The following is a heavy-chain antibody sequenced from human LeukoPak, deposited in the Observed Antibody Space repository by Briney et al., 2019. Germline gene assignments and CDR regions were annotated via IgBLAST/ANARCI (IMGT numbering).Heavy chain of an antibody. J-gene: IGHJ4*02. CDR1: GFTFSSYG. CDR2: ISYDGSNK. CDR3: AKDGGSSSWDDSSTYFDY. D-gene: IGHD6-13*01. Sequence: PGGSLRLSCAASGFTFSSYGMHWVRQAPGKGLEWVAVISYDGSNKYYADSVKGRFTISRDNSKNTLYLQMNSLRAEDTAVYYCAKDGGSSSWDDSSTYFDYWGQGTLGTVSS. V-gene: IGHV3-30*18.